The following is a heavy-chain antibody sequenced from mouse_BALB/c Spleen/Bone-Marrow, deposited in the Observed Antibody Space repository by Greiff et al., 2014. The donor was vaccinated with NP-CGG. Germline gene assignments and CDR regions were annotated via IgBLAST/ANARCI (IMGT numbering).Heavy chain of an antibody. Sequence: DLVKPGASVKLSCKASGYTFTSYWINWIKQRPGQGLEWIGRIPPGSGTTYYNEMFKGKATLTVDTSSTTAYIQLSSLSSEDSAVYFCARGSYYYGSSSPWCADWGQGTLVTVSA. CDR3: ARGSYYYGSSSPWCAD. CDR2: IPPGSGTT. D-gene: IGHD1-1*01. V-gene: IGHV1S41*01. CDR1: GYTFTSYW. J-gene: IGHJ3*01.